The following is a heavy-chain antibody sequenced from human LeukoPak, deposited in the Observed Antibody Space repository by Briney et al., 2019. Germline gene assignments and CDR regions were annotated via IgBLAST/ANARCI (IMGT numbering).Heavy chain of an antibody. Sequence: PSETLSLTCTVSGGSISSYYWSWMRQPPGKGLEWIGYIYYSGSTNYNPSLKSRVTISVDTSKNQFSLKLSSVTAADTAVYYCARSTTVTTWGAWFDPWGQGTLVTVSS. CDR1: GGSISSYY. J-gene: IGHJ5*02. D-gene: IGHD4-11*01. V-gene: IGHV4-59*08. CDR2: IYYSGST. CDR3: ARSTTVTTWGAWFDP.